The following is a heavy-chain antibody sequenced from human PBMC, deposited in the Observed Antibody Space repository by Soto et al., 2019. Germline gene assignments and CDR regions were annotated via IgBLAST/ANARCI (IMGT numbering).Heavy chain of an antibody. Sequence: GESLKISCHGSGYRFSSFWIGWVLHMPGKGLEWMGIAQPGHSDTRYSPAFQGHVTISVDESTNTAYLQWSSLRASDTAMYFCARHGYSSSWYPDHWGQGTLVTVSS. CDR3: ARHGYSSSWYPDH. CDR2: AQPGHSDT. D-gene: IGHD6-13*01. J-gene: IGHJ4*02. CDR1: GYRFSSFW. V-gene: IGHV5-51*01.